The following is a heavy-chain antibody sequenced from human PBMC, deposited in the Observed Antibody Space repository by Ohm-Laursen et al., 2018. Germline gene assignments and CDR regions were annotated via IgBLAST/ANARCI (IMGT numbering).Heavy chain of an antibody. V-gene: IGHV4-4*07. CDR3: ARLYSSTYPGDY. D-gene: IGHD2-2*01. J-gene: IGHJ4*02. Sequence: TLSLTCTVSGGSISGYYWSWIRQPAGKGLQWIGRIHTSGSTNYNPSLKSRVTMSADTSKNQFSLKLNSVTAADTAVYYCARLYSSTYPGDYWGQGTLVTVSS. CDR2: IHTSGST. CDR1: GGSISGYY.